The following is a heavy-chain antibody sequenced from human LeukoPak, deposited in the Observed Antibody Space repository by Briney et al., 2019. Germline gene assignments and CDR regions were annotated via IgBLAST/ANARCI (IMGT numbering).Heavy chain of an antibody. D-gene: IGHD3-10*01. Sequence: GASVKVSCKASGYTFTSYAMHWVRQAPGQRLEWMGWINAGNGNTKYSQKFQGRVTITRDTSASTAYMELSSLRSEDTAVYYFARDLSTVVRGVPFDYWGQGTLVTVSS. CDR2: INAGNGNT. V-gene: IGHV1-3*01. CDR3: ARDLSTVVRGVPFDY. CDR1: GYTFTSYA. J-gene: IGHJ4*02.